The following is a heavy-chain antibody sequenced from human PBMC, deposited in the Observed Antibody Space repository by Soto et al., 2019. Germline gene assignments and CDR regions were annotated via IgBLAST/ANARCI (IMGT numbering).Heavy chain of an antibody. Sequence: SETLSLTCVVSGGSFSTYYYNWIRQSPGKGLEWIGEINHSGNNNYSPSLKSRVTMSLDTSKNQFSLKLTSVTAADTAVNYCARGGSNDWQVAFDIWGQGTMVTVSS. CDR3: ARGGSNDWQVAFDI. CDR1: GGSFSTYY. J-gene: IGHJ3*02. CDR2: INHSGNN. V-gene: IGHV4-34*01. D-gene: IGHD3-9*01.